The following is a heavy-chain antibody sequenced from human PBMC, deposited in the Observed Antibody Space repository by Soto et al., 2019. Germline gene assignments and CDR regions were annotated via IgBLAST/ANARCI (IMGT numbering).Heavy chain of an antibody. CDR2: IIPIFGTA. D-gene: IGHD6-19*01. Sequence: QVQLVQSGAEVKKPGSSVKVSCKASGGTFSSYAISWVRQAPGQGLEWMGGIIPIFGTANYAQKFQGRVTITADEPXSXXYMELSSLRSEATAVYYCARAPTSTYSSGWYPNDYWGQGTLVTVSS. J-gene: IGHJ4*02. V-gene: IGHV1-69*12. CDR3: ARAPTSTYSSGWYPNDY. CDR1: GGTFSSYA.